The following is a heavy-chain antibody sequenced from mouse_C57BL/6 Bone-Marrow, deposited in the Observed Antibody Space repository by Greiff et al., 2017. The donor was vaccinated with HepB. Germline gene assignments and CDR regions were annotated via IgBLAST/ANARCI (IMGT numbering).Heavy chain of an antibody. J-gene: IGHJ1*03. CDR2: ISSGGDYI. V-gene: IGHV5-9-1*02. CDR3: TRDRPYYYGSSWYFDV. D-gene: IGHD1-1*01. CDR1: GFTFSSYA. Sequence: EVMLVESGEGLVKPGGSLKLSCAASGFTFSSYAMSWVRQTPEKRLGWVAYISSGGDYIYYADAVKGRFTISRDNARNTLYLQMSSLKSEDTAMYYCTRDRPYYYGSSWYFDVWGTGTTVTVSS.